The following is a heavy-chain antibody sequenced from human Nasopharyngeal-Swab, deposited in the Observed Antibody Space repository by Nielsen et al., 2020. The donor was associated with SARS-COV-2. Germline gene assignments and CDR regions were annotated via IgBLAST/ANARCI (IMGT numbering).Heavy chain of an antibody. CDR3: ARPVDTAMVTLGY. Sequence: GRQMPGKGLEWMGIIYPGDSDTRYRPSFQGQVTISADKSISTAYLQWSSLKASDTAMYYCARPVDTAMVTLGYWGQGTLVTVSS. D-gene: IGHD5-18*01. CDR2: IYPGDSDT. J-gene: IGHJ4*02. V-gene: IGHV5-51*01.